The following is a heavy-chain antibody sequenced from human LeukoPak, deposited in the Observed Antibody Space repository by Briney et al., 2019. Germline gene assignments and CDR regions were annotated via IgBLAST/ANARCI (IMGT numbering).Heavy chain of an antibody. D-gene: IGHD6-19*01. V-gene: IGHV3-23*01. CDR2: TSGSGDST. J-gene: IGHJ5*02. CDR1: GFTFSSYS. CDR3: AKDRQDIPVAGGLA. Sequence: QPGRSLSLSCAASGFTFSSYSMSWVRQAPGKGLEWVSGTSGSGDSTYYADSVKGRFTISRDNSKTTLYLQMNSLRDEDTAVYYCAKDRQDIPVAGGLAWGQGTLVTVSS.